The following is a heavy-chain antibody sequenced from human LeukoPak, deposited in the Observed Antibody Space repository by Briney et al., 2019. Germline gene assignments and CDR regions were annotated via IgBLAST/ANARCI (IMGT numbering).Heavy chain of an antibody. CDR3: ARLRPGDTSGYYWGYFDY. D-gene: IGHD3-22*01. Sequence: SQTLSLTCAVSGGSISSGGYSWSWIRQPPGKGLEWIGYIYHSGSTYYNPSLKSRVTISVDRSKNQFSLKLSSVTAADTAIYYCARLRPGDTSGYYWGYFDYWGQGTLVTVSS. V-gene: IGHV4-30-2*01. CDR1: GGSISSGGYS. J-gene: IGHJ4*02. CDR2: IYHSGST.